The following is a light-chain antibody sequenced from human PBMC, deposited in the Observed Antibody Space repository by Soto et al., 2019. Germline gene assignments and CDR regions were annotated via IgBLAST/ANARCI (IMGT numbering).Light chain of an antibody. CDR2: DVN. CDR1: SSDVGGFNS. CDR3: CSYTRSGTLV. V-gene: IGLV2-11*01. J-gene: IGLJ2*01. Sequence: QSALTQPRSVSGSPGQSVTISCTGTSSDVGGFNSVSWYQQHPGKAPKLMIYDVNKRPSGVPDRFSGSKSGSTASLTISGLQAEDEADYYCCSYTRSGTLVFAGGTKLTVL.